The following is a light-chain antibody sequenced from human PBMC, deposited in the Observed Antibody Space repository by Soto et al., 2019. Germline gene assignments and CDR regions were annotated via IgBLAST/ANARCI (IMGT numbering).Light chain of an antibody. CDR2: DAT. J-gene: IGKJ5*01. CDR3: QQYDNLAIT. CDR1: QDISNC. V-gene: IGKV1-33*01. Sequence: DIQMTQSTSSLSASVGDRVTITCHASQDISNCLNSCQQKPWKAPERLIYDATNLETGVPSRSGVSGAGIDFTFTISRLQPEDMATYYCQQYDNLAITFAQGTRLE.